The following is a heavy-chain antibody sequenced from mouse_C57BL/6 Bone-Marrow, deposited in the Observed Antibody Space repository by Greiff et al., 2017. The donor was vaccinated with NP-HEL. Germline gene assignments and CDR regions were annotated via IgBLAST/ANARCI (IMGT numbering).Heavy chain of an antibody. V-gene: IGHV14-4*01. CDR2: IDPENGDT. Sequence: EVKLMESGAELVRPGASVKLSCTASGFNITDDYMHWVKQRPEQGLEWIGWIDPENGDTEYASKFQGKATITADTSSNTAYLQLSRLTSEDTAVYYCTTGTTVVAPYYAMDYWGQGTSVTVSS. CDR3: TTGTTVVAPYYAMDY. CDR1: GFNITDDY. J-gene: IGHJ4*01. D-gene: IGHD1-1*01.